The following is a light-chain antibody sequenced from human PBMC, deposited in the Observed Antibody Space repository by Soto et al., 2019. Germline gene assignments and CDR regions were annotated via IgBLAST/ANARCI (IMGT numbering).Light chain of an antibody. CDR3: QQYNSYS. V-gene: IGKV1-5*03. Sequence: DIHITQSPSTLSASVVALVTITCRASQSISSWLAWYQPKPGKAPQLLIYKASTLKSGAPSRFSGSGSGTEFTLTIRRPQPDDFATYYCQQYNSYSFGQGTKVDIK. J-gene: IGKJ1*01. CDR2: KAS. CDR1: QSISSW.